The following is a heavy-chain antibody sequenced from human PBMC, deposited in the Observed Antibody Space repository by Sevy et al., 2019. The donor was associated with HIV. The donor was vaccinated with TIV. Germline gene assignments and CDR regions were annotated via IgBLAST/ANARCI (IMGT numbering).Heavy chain of an antibody. Sequence: GGSLRLSCAASGFTFSSYGMHWVRQAPGKGLEWVAVISYDGSNKYYADSVKGRFTISRDNSKNTLYLQMNSLRAEDTAVYYCAKVGGGYSGYDTPFYWYYGMDVWGQWTTVTVSS. J-gene: IGHJ6*02. CDR2: ISYDGSNK. CDR3: AKVGGGYSGYDTPFYWYYGMDV. D-gene: IGHD5-12*01. V-gene: IGHV3-30*18. CDR1: GFTFSSYG.